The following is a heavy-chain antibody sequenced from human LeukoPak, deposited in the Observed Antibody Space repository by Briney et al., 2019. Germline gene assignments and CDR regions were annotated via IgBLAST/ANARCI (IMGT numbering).Heavy chain of an antibody. CDR3: ARASWISTADAVR. J-gene: IGHJ4*02. CDR2: MKGGGET. D-gene: IGHD2-2*03. CDR1: GFSFTNYA. Sequence: GGSLRLSCVASGFSFTNYAMSWVRQAPARGPEWLSSMKGGGETFYADSVKGRCTLSRDISRNTVYLQLNNLRVEDTAIYYCARASWISTADAVRWGQGTQVTVSS. V-gene: IGHV3-23*01.